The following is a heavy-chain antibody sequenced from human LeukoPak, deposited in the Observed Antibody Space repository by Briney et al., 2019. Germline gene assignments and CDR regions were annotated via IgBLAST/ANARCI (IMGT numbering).Heavy chain of an antibody. D-gene: IGHD3-3*01. CDR1: GGTFSSYA. CDR3: ARADFSASGVRSAFDI. J-gene: IGHJ3*02. Sequence: SVKVSCTASGGTFSSYAISWVRQAPGQGLEWMGRIIPILGIANYAQKFQGRVTITADKSTSTAYMELSSLRSEDTAVYYSARADFSASGVRSAFDIWGQGTMVTVSS. V-gene: IGHV1-69*04. CDR2: IIPILGIA.